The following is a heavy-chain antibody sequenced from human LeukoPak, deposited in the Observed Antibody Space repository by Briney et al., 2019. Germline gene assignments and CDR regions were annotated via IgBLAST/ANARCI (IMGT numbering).Heavy chain of an antibody. Sequence: GGSLRLSCAASGFTFSSDWMSWVRQAPGKGLEWVANIKQDGSEKYYVDSVKGRFTISRDNAKNSLYLQMNRLRAEDTAVYYCARDRGLHCSGGSCYSATSWFDPWGQGTLVTVSS. D-gene: IGHD2-15*01. J-gene: IGHJ5*02. CDR2: IKQDGSEK. CDR1: GFTFSSDW. V-gene: IGHV3-7*01. CDR3: ARDRGLHCSGGSCYSATSWFDP.